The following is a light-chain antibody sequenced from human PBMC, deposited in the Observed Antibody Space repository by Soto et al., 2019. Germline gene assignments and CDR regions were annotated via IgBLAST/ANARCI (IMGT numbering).Light chain of an antibody. J-gene: IGKJ2*01. CDR2: DAS. CDR3: QQSYRTPHT. V-gene: IGKV1-39*01. Sequence: DVEMTQSPVSLSASVGDNVTLTCRTSQSVTTYLNWYQQRPGKAPRLLIYDASRLHSGVPLRFSGSGSGTDFALTITNLQPEDFATYYCQQSYRTPHTFGQGTKLETK. CDR1: QSVTTY.